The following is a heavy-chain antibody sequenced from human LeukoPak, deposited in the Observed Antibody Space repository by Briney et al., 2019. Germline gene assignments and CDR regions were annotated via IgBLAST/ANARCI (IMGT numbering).Heavy chain of an antibody. J-gene: IGHJ6*02. V-gene: IGHV3-23*01. D-gene: IGHD6-19*01. CDR3: AIAVAGTTEDYYGMDV. CDR2: ITGSGDYT. CDR1: GFSFGSHP. Sequence: PGGSLRLSCAASGFSFGSHPMNWVRQAPGKGLEWVSGITGSGDYTYYIDSVQGRFTISRDNSKNMLFLQMNSVRAEDTAVYYCAIAVAGTTEDYYGMDVWGQGTTVTVSS.